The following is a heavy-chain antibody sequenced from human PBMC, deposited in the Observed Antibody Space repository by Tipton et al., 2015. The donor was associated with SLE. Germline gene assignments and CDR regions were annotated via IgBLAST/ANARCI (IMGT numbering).Heavy chain of an antibody. J-gene: IGHJ1*01. V-gene: IGHV4-61*02. Sequence: TLSLTCTVSEGYISNAFYWSWIRQPAGKGLEWIGRIYTSGTTRYNPSLKSRVTISVDTSKNQFSLKLSSVTAADTAVYYCARSPTRPGYFQHWGQGTLVTVSS. D-gene: IGHD3-10*01. CDR3: ARSPTRPGYFQH. CDR1: EGYISNAFY. CDR2: IYTSGTT.